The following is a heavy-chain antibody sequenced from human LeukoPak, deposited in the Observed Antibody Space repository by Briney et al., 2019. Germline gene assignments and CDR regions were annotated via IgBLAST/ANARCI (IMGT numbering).Heavy chain of an antibody. D-gene: IGHD3-3*01. CDR1: RCTFIGYY. Sequence: GSVKVSCMACRCTFIGYYMHWVRQAPGQGLEWMGWINPYSGGTNYVQKFQGRVTMTRDTSISTAYMELSRLRSDDTAVYYCAREELRVLRFLEWLPGDYWGQGTLVTVSS. V-gene: IGHV1-2*02. CDR3: AREELRVLRFLEWLPGDY. J-gene: IGHJ4*02. CDR2: INPYSGGT.